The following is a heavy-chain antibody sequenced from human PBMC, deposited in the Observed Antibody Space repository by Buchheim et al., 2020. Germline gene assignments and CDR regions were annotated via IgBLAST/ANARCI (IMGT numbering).Heavy chain of an antibody. CDR1: GFTFSSYA. J-gene: IGHJ4*02. V-gene: IGHV3-23*01. CDR3: ASDFSGYDYGEGYFDY. CDR2: ISGSGGST. Sequence: EVQLLESGGGLVQPGGSLRLSCAASGFTFSSYAMSWVRQAPGKGLEWVSAISGSGGSTYYADSVKGRFTISRDNSKKTLDLQMNSLRAEDTAVYYCASDFSGYDYGEGYFDYWGQGTL. D-gene: IGHD5-12*01.